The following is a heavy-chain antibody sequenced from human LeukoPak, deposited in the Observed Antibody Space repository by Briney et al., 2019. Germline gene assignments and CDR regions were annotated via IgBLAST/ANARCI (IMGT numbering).Heavy chain of an antibody. CDR3: ARVRVWGSYRPRYFDY. CDR1: GYTFTSYG. CDR2: ISAYNGNT. V-gene: IGHV1-18*01. Sequence: ASVKVSCKASGYTFTSYGISWLRQAPGQGLEWMGWISAYNGNTNYAQKLQGRVTMTTDTSTNTAYMELRSLRSDDTAVYYCARVRVWGSYRPRYFDYWGQGTLVTVSS. D-gene: IGHD3-16*02. J-gene: IGHJ4*02.